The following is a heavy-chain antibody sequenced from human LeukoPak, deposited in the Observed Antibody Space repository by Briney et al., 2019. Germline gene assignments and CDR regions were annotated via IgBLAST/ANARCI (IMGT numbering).Heavy chain of an antibody. J-gene: IGHJ4*02. CDR2: ISGLDGTT. CDR1: GFTLGSYA. Sequence: GGSLRLSCAASGFTLGSYAMSWVRQAPGKGLQWVSSISGLDGTTFYAVSVKGRFTISRDNSKNTLYLQMNSLRAEDTAVYYCAREMRCSSTSCYIDLWGQGTLVTVSS. D-gene: IGHD2-2*01. CDR3: AREMRCSSTSCYIDL. V-gene: IGHV3-23*01.